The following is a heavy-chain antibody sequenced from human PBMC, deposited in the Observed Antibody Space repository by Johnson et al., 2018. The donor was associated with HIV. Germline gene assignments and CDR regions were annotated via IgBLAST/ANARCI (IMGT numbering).Heavy chain of an antibody. J-gene: IGHJ3*02. Sequence: VQLVESGGGVVQPERSLRLSCAASGFTFSSSGMLWVRQAPGKGLEWVAVIWYDGTNEYSADSVKGRFTTSRDNSKNTLYLQINSLKTDDTGVYYCSREVYQMTAFDIWGQGTVVTVSS. CDR1: GFTFSSSG. CDR2: IWYDGTNE. D-gene: IGHD2-2*01. V-gene: IGHV3-33*01. CDR3: SREVYQMTAFDI.